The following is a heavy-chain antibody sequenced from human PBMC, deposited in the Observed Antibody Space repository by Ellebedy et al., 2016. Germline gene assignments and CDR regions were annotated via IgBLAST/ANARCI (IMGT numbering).Heavy chain of an antibody. Sequence: ASVKVSCKASGYTFTSYGISWARQAPGQGLEWMGWISAYNGNTNYAQKLQGRVTMTTDTSTSTAYMELRSLRSDDTAVYYCARELVPAAGMEGFDPWGQGTLVTVSS. CDR3: ARELVPAAGMEGFDP. J-gene: IGHJ5*02. D-gene: IGHD2-2*01. V-gene: IGHV1-18*01. CDR1: GYTFTSYG. CDR2: ISAYNGNT.